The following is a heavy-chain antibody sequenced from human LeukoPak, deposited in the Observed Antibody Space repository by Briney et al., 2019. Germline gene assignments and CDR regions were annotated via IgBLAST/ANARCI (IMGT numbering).Heavy chain of an antibody. V-gene: IGHV3-7*01. CDR1: GFTFSSYW. J-gene: IGHJ4*02. CDR3: AKDKGVFYFDS. D-gene: IGHD3-10*01. Sequence: GGSLRLSCAASGFTFSSYWMSWVRQAPGKGLEWVANIKQDGSEKYYVDSVKGRFTISRDDSKNTLYLQMNSLRAEDTAVYYCAKDKGVFYFDSWGQGILVTVSS. CDR2: IKQDGSEK.